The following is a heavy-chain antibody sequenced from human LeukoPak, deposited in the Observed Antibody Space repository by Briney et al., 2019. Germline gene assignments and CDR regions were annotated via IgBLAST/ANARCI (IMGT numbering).Heavy chain of an antibody. J-gene: IGHJ5*01. Sequence: PGGSLRLSCAASGFTFSSYGMHWVRQAPGKGLEWVAFIRYDGSNKYYADSVKGRFTISRDNSKNTLYLQMNSLRAEDTAVYYCAGYSSSWYGMDWFDPWGQGTLVTVSS. CDR2: IRYDGSNK. CDR3: AGYSSSWYGMDWFDP. CDR1: GFTFSSYG. V-gene: IGHV3-30*02. D-gene: IGHD6-13*01.